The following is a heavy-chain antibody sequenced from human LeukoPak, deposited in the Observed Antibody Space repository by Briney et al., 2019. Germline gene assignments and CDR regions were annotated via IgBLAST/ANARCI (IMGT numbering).Heavy chain of an antibody. CDR2: VHPNSGDT. Sequence: ASVKVSCKASGYTFTDYYLYWVRQAPGQGLEWMGWVHPNSGDTNYAQKFQGRVTMTRDTSISTAYMDLIRLTSDDTAMYYCARLRWPTDYWGQGTLVTVSS. J-gene: IGHJ4*02. CDR1: GYTFTDYY. CDR3: ARLRWPTDY. V-gene: IGHV1-2*02. D-gene: IGHD2-15*01.